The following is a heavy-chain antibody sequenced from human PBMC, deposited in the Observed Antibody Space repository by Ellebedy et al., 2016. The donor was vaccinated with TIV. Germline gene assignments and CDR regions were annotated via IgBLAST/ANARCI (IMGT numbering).Heavy chain of an antibody. CDR2: ISWTRGKI. Sequence: SLKISCVASGFTFRDYPMHWVRQAPGKGLEGVSGISWTRGKIGYGDSVKGRFTISRDNAKNSLYLQMNSLRAEDTALYYCVKDMISGTPDYYYGMDVWGQGATVTVSS. V-gene: IGHV3-9*01. CDR1: GFTFRDYP. CDR3: VKDMISGTPDYYYGMDV. J-gene: IGHJ6*02. D-gene: IGHD1-7*01.